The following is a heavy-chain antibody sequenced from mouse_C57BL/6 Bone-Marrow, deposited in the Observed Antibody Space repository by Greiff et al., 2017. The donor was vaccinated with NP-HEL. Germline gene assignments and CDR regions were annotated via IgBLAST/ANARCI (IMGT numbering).Heavy chain of an antibody. CDR1: GYTFTSYW. Sequence: QVQLQQPGAELVKPGASVKLSCKASGYTFTSYWMQWVKQRPGQGLEWIGEIDPSDSYTNYNQKFKGKATLTVDTSSSTAYMQLSSLTSEDSAVYYCARDRVTTRYFDVWGTGTTVTVSS. CDR2: IDPSDSYT. D-gene: IGHD2-2*01. J-gene: IGHJ1*03. V-gene: IGHV1-50*01. CDR3: ARDRVTTRYFDV.